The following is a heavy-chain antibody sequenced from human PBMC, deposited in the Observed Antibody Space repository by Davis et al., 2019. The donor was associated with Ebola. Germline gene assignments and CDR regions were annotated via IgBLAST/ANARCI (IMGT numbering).Heavy chain of an antibody. CDR2: ISYDGSNK. CDR1: GFTFSSYA. CDR3: ASASPTTIFGALFYYYYYMDV. V-gene: IGHV3-30-3*01. Sequence: GESLKISCAASGFTFSSYAMHWVRQAPGKGLEWVAVISYDGSNKYYADSVKGRFTISRDNSKNTLYLQMNSLRAEDTAVYYCASASPTTIFGALFYYYYYMDVWGKGTTVTVSS. D-gene: IGHD3-3*01. J-gene: IGHJ6*03.